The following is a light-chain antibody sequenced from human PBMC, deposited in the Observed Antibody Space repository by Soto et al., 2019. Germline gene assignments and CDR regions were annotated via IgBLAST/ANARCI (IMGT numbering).Light chain of an antibody. J-gene: IGLJ1*01. CDR3: YSYAGRNLYV. CDR2: EGS. V-gene: IGLV2-23*01. CDR1: SSDVGGYNL. Sequence: QSALTQPASVSGSPGQSITISCTGTSSDVGGYNLVSWYQQHPGKAPKLMIYEGSQRPSGVSNRFSGSKSGNTASLTISGLQAEDEADYYCYSYAGRNLYVFGPGTKVTVL.